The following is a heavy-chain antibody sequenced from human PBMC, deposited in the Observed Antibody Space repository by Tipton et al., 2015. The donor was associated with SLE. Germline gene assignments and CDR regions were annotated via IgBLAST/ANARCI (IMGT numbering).Heavy chain of an antibody. CDR3: IPRGYSGY. CDR1: GFTFTNAW. D-gene: IGHD5-12*01. Sequence: SLRLSCTVSGFTFTNAWMSWVRPAPGKGLEWVGRIKSKADGGTTDYVAPVKGRFTMSRDDSKKTLYLQMNSLKTEDTAVYYCIPRGYSGYWGQGTLVTVSS. J-gene: IGHJ4*02. CDR2: IKSKADGGTT. V-gene: IGHV3-15*01.